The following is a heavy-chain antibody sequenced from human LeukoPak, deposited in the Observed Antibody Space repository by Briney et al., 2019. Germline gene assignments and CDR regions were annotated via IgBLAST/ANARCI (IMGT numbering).Heavy chain of an antibody. J-gene: IGHJ3*02. CDR1: GYTFTSYY. D-gene: IGHD2-2*01. Sequence: ASVKVSCKASGYTFTSYYMHWVRQAPGQGLEWMGIINPSGGGTSYAQKFQGRVTMTRDTSTSTVYMELSSLRSEDTAVYYCARGIVVVPAARSPRAFDIWGQGTMVTVSS. CDR3: ARGIVVVPAARSPRAFDI. CDR2: INPSGGGT. V-gene: IGHV1-46*01.